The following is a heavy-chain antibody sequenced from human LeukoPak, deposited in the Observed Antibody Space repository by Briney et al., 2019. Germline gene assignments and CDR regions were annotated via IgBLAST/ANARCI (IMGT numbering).Heavy chain of an antibody. Sequence: ASVNVSCKASGYTFTIYDINWVRQATGQGLEWMGWMNPNSGNTGYAQKFQGRVTMTRNTSISTAYMELSSLRSEDTAVYYCARDWRDYDFWSGYYPYYYYGTDVWGQGTTVTVSS. CDR1: GYTFTIYD. D-gene: IGHD3-3*01. CDR3: ARDWRDYDFWSGYYPYYYYGTDV. CDR2: MNPNSGNT. J-gene: IGHJ6*02. V-gene: IGHV1-8*01.